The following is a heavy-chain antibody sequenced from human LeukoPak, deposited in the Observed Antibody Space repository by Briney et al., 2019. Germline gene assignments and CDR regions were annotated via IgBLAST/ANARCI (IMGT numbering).Heavy chain of an antibody. CDR3: ARHGYYDILTGYYPYNWFDP. CDR1: GGSFSGYY. V-gene: IGHV4-34*01. J-gene: IGHJ5*02. Sequence: PSETLSLTCAVYGGSFSGYYWSWIRQPPGKGLEWIGEINHSGSTNYNPSLKSRVTISVDTSKNQFSLRLSSVTAADTAVYYCARHGYYDILTGYYPYNWFDPWGQGTLVTVSS. D-gene: IGHD3-9*01. CDR2: INHSGST.